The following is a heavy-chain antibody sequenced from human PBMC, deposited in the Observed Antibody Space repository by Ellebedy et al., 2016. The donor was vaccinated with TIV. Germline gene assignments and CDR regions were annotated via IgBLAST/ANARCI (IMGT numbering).Heavy chain of an antibody. Sequence: GGSLRLXCKGSGYSFTSYWIGWVRQMPGKGLEWMGIIYPGDSDTRYSPSFQGQVTISADKSISTAYLQWSSLKASDTAMYYCARRAGYNRDDAFDIWGQGTMVTVSS. CDR2: IYPGDSDT. D-gene: IGHD1-14*01. V-gene: IGHV5-51*01. CDR3: ARRAGYNRDDAFDI. CDR1: GYSFTSYW. J-gene: IGHJ3*02.